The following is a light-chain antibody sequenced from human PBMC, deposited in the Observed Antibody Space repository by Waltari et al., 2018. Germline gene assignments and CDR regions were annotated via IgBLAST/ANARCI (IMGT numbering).Light chain of an antibody. V-gene: IGLV4-69*02. Sequence: QLVVNQSPSASASLGASVKPTCLLSSGHSSSDIAWHQQQPGKGPRYLMKVHFDGYYTKGDGIPDRFLGSASGAERYLTISNLQSDDEADYYCQTWGTGIAKVFGGPTKVTVL. J-gene: IGLJ3*02. CDR3: QTWGTGIAKV. CDR1: SGHSSSD. CDR2: VHFDGYY.